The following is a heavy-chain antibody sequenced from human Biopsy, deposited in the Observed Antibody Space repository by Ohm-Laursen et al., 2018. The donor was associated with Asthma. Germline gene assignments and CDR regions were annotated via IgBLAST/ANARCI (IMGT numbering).Heavy chain of an antibody. CDR1: SGSGGYMRSGNYY. CDR2: IYYSGTT. Sequence: SDTPSLTCSLSSGSGGYMRSGNYYWGWIRQPPGKGLEWIGSIYYSGTTYYNPSLEIRITVSADTSKNQFSRKLTSVTAADTAVYYCVRGSSSWHHGPFHYYYGLDVWGQGTTATVSS. J-gene: IGHJ6*02. CDR3: VRGSSSWHHGPFHYYYGLDV. V-gene: IGHV4-39*01. D-gene: IGHD6-13*01.